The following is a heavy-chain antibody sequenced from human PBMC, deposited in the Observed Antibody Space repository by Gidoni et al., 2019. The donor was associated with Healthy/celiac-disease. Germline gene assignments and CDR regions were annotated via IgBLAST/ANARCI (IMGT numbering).Heavy chain of an antibody. J-gene: IGHJ4*02. V-gene: IGHV5-51*01. CDR3: ARGDSGYDWAFDY. CDR2: RYPGDSDT. D-gene: IGHD5-12*01. Sequence: EVQLVQSGAEVTKPGESLKISCTGSGYSFPSYWIGWVRQRPGKGLEWMGIRYPGDSDTRYSPSFQGQVTISADKSISTAYLQWSSLKASDTAMYYCARGDSGYDWAFDYWGQGTLVTVSS. CDR1: GYSFPSYW.